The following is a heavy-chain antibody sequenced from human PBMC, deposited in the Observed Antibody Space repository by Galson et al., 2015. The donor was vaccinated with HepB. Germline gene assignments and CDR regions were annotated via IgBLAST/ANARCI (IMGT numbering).Heavy chain of an antibody. CDR3: ARDQRSVWFGEVSAGA. CDR1: GFTFSSYA. J-gene: IGHJ5*02. V-gene: IGHV3-23*01. D-gene: IGHD3-10*01. Sequence: SLRLSCAASGFTFSSYAMSWVRQAPGKGLEWVSAISGSGGSTYYADSVKGRFTISRDNAKNSLYLQMNSLRAEDTAVYYCARDQRSVWFGEVSAGAWGQGTLVTVSS. CDR2: ISGSGGST.